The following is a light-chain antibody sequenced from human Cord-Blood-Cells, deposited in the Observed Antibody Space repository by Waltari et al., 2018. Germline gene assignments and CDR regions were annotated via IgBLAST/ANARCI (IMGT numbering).Light chain of an antibody. CDR3: QQYGSSFT. V-gene: IGKV3-20*01. CDR1: QSVSSSY. J-gene: IGKJ3*01. CDR2: GAS. Sequence: EIVLTQSPGTLSLSPGERATLSCRASQSVSSSYLAWYQQKPGQAPRLLIYGASSRATGIPDRFSGSGSGTDFTLTISRLEPEDFAVYYCQQYGSSFTFGRGPKWISN.